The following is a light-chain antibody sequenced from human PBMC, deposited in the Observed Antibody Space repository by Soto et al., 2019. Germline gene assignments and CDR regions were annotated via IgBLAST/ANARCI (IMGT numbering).Light chain of an antibody. CDR1: QSVSSSS. J-gene: IGKJ1*01. V-gene: IGKV3-20*01. CDR3: QQYGSSPRT. Sequence: EIVLTQSPGTLSLSPGERATLSCRASQSVSSSSLAWYQQRPGQAPRILIYGASNSATDIPDRFSGSGSGTDFTLTISRLEAEDFAVFYCQQYGSSPRTFGQGTKVEIK. CDR2: GAS.